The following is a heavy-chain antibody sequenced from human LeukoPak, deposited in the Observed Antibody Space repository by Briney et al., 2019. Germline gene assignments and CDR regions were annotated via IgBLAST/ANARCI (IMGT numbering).Heavy chain of an antibody. V-gene: IGHV4-59*01. D-gene: IGHD6-19*01. Sequence: SETLSLTCTVSGGSISSYYWSWIRQPPRKGLEWIGYIYYSGSTNYNPSLKSRVTISVDTSKNQFSLKLSPVTAADTAVYYCARSGGWSEFDYWGQGTLVTVSS. CDR1: GGSISSYY. CDR3: ARSGGWSEFDY. J-gene: IGHJ4*02. CDR2: IYYSGST.